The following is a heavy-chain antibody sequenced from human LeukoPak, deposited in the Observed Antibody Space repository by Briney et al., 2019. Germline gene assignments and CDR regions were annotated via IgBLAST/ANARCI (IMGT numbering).Heavy chain of an antibody. CDR3: ARLIAVAGTRWFDP. J-gene: IGHJ5*02. CDR2: IYSTGSTSGST. CDR1: GGSISSYF. V-gene: IGHV4-59*01. Sequence: PSETLSLTCTVSGGSISSYFWSWIRQPPGKGLEWIGYIYSTGSTSGSTDYNPSLKSRVTISVDTSKNQFSLKLSSVTAADTAVYYCARLIAVAGTRWFDPWGQGTLVTVSS. D-gene: IGHD6-19*01.